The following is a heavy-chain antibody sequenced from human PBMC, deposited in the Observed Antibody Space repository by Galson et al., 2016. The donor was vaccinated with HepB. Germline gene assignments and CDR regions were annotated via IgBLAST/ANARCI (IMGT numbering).Heavy chain of an antibody. CDR3: ARVEVDTAMDYYFDY. CDR1: GFTFSSYA. V-gene: IGHV3-30*04. J-gene: IGHJ4*02. D-gene: IGHD5-18*01. CDR2: ISSDGSNK. Sequence: SLRLSCAASGFTFSSYAMHWVRQAPGKGLEWVAVISSDGSNKYYADSVKGRFTISRDNSKNTLYLQMNSLRAEDTAVYYCARVEVDTAMDYYFDYWGQGTLVTVSS.